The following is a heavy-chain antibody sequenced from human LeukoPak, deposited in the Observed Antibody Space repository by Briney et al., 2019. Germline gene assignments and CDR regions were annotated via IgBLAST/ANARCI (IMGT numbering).Heavy chain of an antibody. CDR1: GFTFSSYS. J-gene: IGHJ5*02. V-gene: IGHV3-21*01. Sequence: PGGSLRLSCAASGFTFSSYSMNWVRQAPGKGLEWVSSISGSSSYIYYADSVKGRFTISRDNAKNSLYLQMNSLRAEDTAVYYCARDYGTVNWFDPWGQGTLVTVSS. CDR2: ISGSSSYI. D-gene: IGHD3/OR15-3a*01. CDR3: ARDYGTVNWFDP.